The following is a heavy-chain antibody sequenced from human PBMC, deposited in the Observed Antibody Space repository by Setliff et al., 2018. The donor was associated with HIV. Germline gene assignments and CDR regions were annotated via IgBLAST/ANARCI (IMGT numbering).Heavy chain of an antibody. CDR3: ARGGDPPYYFRGMDV. V-gene: IGHV1-18*01. D-gene: IGHD3-10*01. Sequence: ASVKVSCKISGYTLTAYGLNWVRQAPGQGPEWMGWFTSYNNQAEYAPKFQGRVTMTIDTSTSTAYMELRNLKYDDTAVYYCARGGDPPYYFRGMDVWGQGTTVTVS. CDR1: GYTLTAYG. CDR2: FTSYNNQA. J-gene: IGHJ6*02.